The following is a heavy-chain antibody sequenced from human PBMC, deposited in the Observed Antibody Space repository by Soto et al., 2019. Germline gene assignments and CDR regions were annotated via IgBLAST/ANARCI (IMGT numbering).Heavy chain of an antibody. J-gene: IGHJ5*02. CDR2: IYHTGST. CDR1: NGSITNDNW. V-gene: IGHV4-4*02. Sequence: QVQLQESGPGLVKPSGTLSLTCAVTNGSITNDNWWSWVRQSPGKGLEWIGDIYHTGSTNYNPSLKSRVIISIDKAKNNFSLRLSSVSAADTAVYYCARIWGALAKIACWFGPWGQGTLVTVSS. D-gene: IGHD5-12*01. CDR3: ARIWGALAKIACWFGP.